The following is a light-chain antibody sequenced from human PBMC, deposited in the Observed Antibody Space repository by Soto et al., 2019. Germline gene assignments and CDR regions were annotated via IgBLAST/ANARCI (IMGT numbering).Light chain of an antibody. CDR1: SGHNSYA. Sequence: QLVLTQSPSASASLGASVNLTCTLSSGHNSYAIAWHQQQPEKGPRYLMRLNSDGSHSKGDGIPDRFSGSSSGAERYLTISRLQSEDEADYYCQTWCSGIHVVFGGGTQLTVL. J-gene: IGLJ2*01. CDR2: LNSDGSH. V-gene: IGLV4-69*01. CDR3: QTWCSGIHVV.